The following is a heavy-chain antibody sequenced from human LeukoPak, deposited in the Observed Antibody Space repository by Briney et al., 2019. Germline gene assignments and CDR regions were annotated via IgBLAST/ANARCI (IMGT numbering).Heavy chain of an antibody. J-gene: IGHJ4*02. CDR2: ISRSGSTL. V-gene: IGHV3-48*03. CDR3: ARLHHVSDY. CDR1: GFDFSIYE. Sequence: QPGGSRRLSCAVSGFDFSIYEMNWVRQAPGKGLEWVSCISRSGSTLYYADSVKGRFTISRDNAKNSLYLQMNSLRAEDTAIYYCARLHHVSDYWGQGTLVTVSS.